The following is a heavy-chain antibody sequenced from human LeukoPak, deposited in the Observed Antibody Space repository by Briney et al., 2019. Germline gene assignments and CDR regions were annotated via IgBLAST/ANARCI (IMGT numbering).Heavy chain of an antibody. J-gene: IGHJ4*02. CDR3: VSYAPYAVGHYYPAY. D-gene: IGHD3-3*01. Sequence: PGGSLRLSCAASGFTFDDYAMPWVRHAPGKGLEWVSGISWNSGSIGYADSVTGRFTISRDNTKNTVYLQMNSLRAEDTAVYYCVSYAPYAVGHYYPAYWGQGIQVTVSS. V-gene: IGHV3-9*01. CDR1: GFTFDDYA. CDR2: ISWNSGSI.